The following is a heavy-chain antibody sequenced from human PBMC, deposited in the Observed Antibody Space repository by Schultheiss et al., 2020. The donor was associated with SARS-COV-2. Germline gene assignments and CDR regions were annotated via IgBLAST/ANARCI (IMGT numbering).Heavy chain of an antibody. V-gene: IGHV4-39*07. CDR2: IYYSGST. Sequence: SETLSLTCTVSGGSISSSSYYWGWIRQPPGKGLEWIGSIYYSGSTNYNPSLKSRVSVSVDTSKNQFSLKLSSVTAADTAVYYCARDPGRTGDLSGWYFDLWGRGTLVTVSS. CDR3: ARDPGRTGDLSGWYFDL. J-gene: IGHJ2*01. CDR1: GGSISSSSYY. D-gene: IGHD7-27*01.